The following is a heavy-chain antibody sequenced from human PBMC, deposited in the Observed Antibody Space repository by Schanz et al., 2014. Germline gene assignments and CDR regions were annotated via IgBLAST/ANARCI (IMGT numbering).Heavy chain of an antibody. V-gene: IGHV1-3*04. J-gene: IGHJ4*02. CDR3: ANVAEEGTHINNWGGDYFDF. D-gene: IGHD3-16*01. CDR2: INTASGNT. CDR1: GYTFTDYP. Sequence: QVQLVQSGAEVKKPGASVKVSCKTSGYTFTDYPINWVRQAPGRRLEWMGWINTASGNTRYSEAFQGRVTMTRDTSATAAYMELSSLTAEDTAVYYCANVAEEGTHINNWGGDYFDFWGQGTLVTVSS.